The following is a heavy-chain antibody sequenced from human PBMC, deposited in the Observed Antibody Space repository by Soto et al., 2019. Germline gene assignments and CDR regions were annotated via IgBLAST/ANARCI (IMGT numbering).Heavy chain of an antibody. Sequence: SVILSLTCPVAGGCISRYYWSWIRQHPGKGLEWIGYIYYSGSTNYNPSLKSRVTISVDTSKNQFSLKLSSVTAADTAVYYCAREGCSSTSCYPPYYYYGMDVWGQGTTVTVSS. D-gene: IGHD2-2*01. CDR2: IYYSGST. J-gene: IGHJ6*02. CDR3: AREGCSSTSCYPPYYYYGMDV. CDR1: GGCISRYY. V-gene: IGHV4-59*01.